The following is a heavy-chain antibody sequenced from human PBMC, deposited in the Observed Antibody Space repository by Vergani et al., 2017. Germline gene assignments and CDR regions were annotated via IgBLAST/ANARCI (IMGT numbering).Heavy chain of an antibody. V-gene: IGHV3-30*02. J-gene: IGHJ4*02. CDR3: AKHFRGWGIDY. CDR2: IQFDGSNQ. D-gene: IGHD3-16*01. CDR1: GFTLSNYD. Sequence: QVQLVESGGGVVQRGGSLRLSCATSGFTLSNYDMQWIRQGPGKGLEFVAFIQFDGSNQYYADSVKGRFTLSRDFSNNTLYLQMNSLRTEDTATCYCAKHFRGWGIDYWGQGTQVIVSS.